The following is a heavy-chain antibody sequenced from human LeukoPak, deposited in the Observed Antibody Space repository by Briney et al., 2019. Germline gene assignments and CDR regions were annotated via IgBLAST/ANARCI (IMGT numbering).Heavy chain of an antibody. CDR2: ISGSGGST. J-gene: IGHJ6*02. D-gene: IGHD2-21*01. V-gene: IGHV3-23*01. CDR3: AKDQTLSYSFPIYGMDV. Sequence: GGSLRLSCAASGFTFSSYAMSWVRQAPGKGLEWVSAISGSGGSTYYADSVKGRFTISRDNSKNTLYLQMNSLRAEDTAVYYCAKDQTLSYSFPIYGMDVWGQGTTVTVSS. CDR1: GFTFSSYA.